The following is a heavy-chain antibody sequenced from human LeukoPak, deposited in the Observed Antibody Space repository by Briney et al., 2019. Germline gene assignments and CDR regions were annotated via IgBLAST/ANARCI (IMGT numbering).Heavy chain of an antibody. CDR1: GGTFSSYA. Sequence: SVKVSCKASGGTFSSYAISWVRQAPGQGLEWMGGIIPIFGTANYAQKFQGRVTITADESTSTAYMELSSLRSEDTAVYYCARDSRYCSGGSCYSMVYYWGQGTLVTVSS. CDR3: ARDSRYCSGGSCYSMVYY. J-gene: IGHJ4*02. CDR2: IIPIFGTA. D-gene: IGHD2-15*01. V-gene: IGHV1-69*13.